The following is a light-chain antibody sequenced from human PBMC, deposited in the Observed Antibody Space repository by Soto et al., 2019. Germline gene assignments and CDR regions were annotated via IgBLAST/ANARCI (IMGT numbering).Light chain of an antibody. Sequence: QPVLTQSPSASASLGASVKLTCTLSSGHSSYAIAWHQQQPEKGPRYLMKLNSDGSHSKGDGIPDRFSGSSSGAERYLTIASLQSEDDADYYCQTWGTGTWVFGGGTKLTVL. CDR2: LNSDGSH. V-gene: IGLV4-69*01. J-gene: IGLJ3*02. CDR1: SGHSSYA. CDR3: QTWGTGTWV.